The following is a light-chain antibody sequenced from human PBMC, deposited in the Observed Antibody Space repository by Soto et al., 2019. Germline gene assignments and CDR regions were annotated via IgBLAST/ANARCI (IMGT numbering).Light chain of an antibody. CDR1: QSVSSTF. J-gene: IGKJ1*01. CDR3: QQFGTSAT. CDR2: GAS. V-gene: IGKV3-20*01. Sequence: EVVLTQSPDTLSLSPGERATLSCRASQSVSSTFLAWYQQRPGQAPRLLIYGASSRATGIPDRFSGSVSGTDFTLTITRLEPEDFALYYCQQFGTSATFGQGTKVEIK.